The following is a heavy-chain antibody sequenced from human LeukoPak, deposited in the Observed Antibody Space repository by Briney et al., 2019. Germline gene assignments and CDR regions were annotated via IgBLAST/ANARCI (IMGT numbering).Heavy chain of an antibody. Sequence: ASVKVSCKPSGYTFTGYYMHSVRQSPGQRVEWMGRINPTSGGTNYAQKFQGRVTTTRDTSISTAYMELSRLRSADTAVYYCARGPTVVVVAARYYYYGMDVWGQGTTVTVSS. CDR3: ARGPTVVVVAARYYYYGMDV. J-gene: IGHJ6*02. CDR2: INPTSGGT. V-gene: IGHV1-2*06. D-gene: IGHD2-15*01. CDR1: GYTFTGYY.